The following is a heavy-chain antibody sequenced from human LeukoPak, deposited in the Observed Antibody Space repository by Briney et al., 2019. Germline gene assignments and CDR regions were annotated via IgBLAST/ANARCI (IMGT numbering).Heavy chain of an antibody. CDR1: GFTFGDYA. Sequence: GGSLRLSCTASGFTFGDYAMSWFRQAPGKGLEWVGFIRSKIYGGTTEYAASVKGRFTISRDDSKSIAYLQMNSLKNEDTAVYYCTRDQYSSGWYDILFDYWGQGTLVTVSS. CDR3: TRDQYSSGWYDILFDY. CDR2: IRSKIYGGTT. D-gene: IGHD6-19*01. V-gene: IGHV3-49*03. J-gene: IGHJ4*02.